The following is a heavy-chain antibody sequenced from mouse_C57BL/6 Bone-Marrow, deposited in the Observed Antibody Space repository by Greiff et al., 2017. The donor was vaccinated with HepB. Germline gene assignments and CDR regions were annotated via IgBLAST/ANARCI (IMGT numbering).Heavy chain of an antibody. CDR2: IDPSDSET. V-gene: IGHV1-52*01. Sequence: QVQLQQPGAELVRPGSSVKLSRKASGYTFTSYWMHWVKQRPIQGLEWIGNIDPSDSETHYNQKFKDKATLTVDKSSSTAYMQLSSLTSEDSAVYYCASRGRRGYAMDYWGQGTSVTVSS. J-gene: IGHJ4*01. CDR3: ASRGRRGYAMDY. D-gene: IGHD1-2*01. CDR1: GYTFTSYW.